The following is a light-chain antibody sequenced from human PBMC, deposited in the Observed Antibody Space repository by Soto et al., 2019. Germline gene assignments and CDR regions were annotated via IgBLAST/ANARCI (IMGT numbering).Light chain of an antibody. CDR3: QQYRSSALT. Sequence: EIVLTHSPGTLSLCPWEIATLSCRASQSVSSIYLAWYQQKPGQAPRLLIYGASSRPTGIPDRFSGSGSGTDFTLTISRLEPEDFAVYYCQQYRSSALTFGGGTKVDIK. CDR2: GAS. CDR1: QSVSSIY. V-gene: IGKV3-20*01. J-gene: IGKJ4*01.